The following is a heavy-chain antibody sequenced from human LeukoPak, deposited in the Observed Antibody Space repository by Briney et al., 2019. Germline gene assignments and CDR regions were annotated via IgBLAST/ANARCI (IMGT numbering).Heavy chain of an antibody. D-gene: IGHD5-18*01. J-gene: IGHJ4*02. CDR3: ARPEYRYGYILDY. V-gene: IGHV1-2*02. CDR2: IKPDSGST. CDR1: GYSFTGRY. Sequence: GASVTVSCKASGYSFTGRYIHWVRQAPGQGLAWMGWIKPDSGSTNYAQKFQGRVTMTRETSISTAHMELISLTSDDTAVYYCARPEYRYGYILDYWGQGTLVTVSS.